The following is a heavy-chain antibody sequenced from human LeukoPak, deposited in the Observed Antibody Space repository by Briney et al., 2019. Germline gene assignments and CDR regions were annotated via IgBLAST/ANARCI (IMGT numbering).Heavy chain of an antibody. J-gene: IGHJ4*02. CDR1: GFTFSRYW. Sequence: GGSLRLSCAASGFTFSRYWMHWVRRVPGKGLVWVSRINSDGSSTSYADPVKGRFSISRDNAKNTLYLQMNSLRAEDTAMYYRARGEYNSGWSLSDYWGQGTLVTVSS. V-gene: IGHV3-74*01. CDR2: INSDGSST. D-gene: IGHD6-19*01. CDR3: ARGEYNSGWSLSDY.